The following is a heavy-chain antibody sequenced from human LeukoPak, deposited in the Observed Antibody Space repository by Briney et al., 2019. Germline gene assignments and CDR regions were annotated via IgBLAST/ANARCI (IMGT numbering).Heavy chain of an antibody. J-gene: IGHJ4*02. CDR3: ARERGFNYFDY. CDR1: GFTFSNYW. Sequence: GGSLRLSCAASGFTFSNYWIHWVRQAPGKGLVWVSRISNDGSTTAYADSVKGRFTLSRDNAKSTLYLQMNSLRAEDTALYYCARERGFNYFDYWGPGTLVTVSS. CDR2: ISNDGSTT. V-gene: IGHV3-74*01.